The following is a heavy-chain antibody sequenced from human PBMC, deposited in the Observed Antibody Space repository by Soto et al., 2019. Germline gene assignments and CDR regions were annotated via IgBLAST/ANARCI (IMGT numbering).Heavy chain of an antibody. V-gene: IGHV4-4*07. CDR1: GASISGFY. Sequence: QVQLQESGPGLVKPSETLSLTCTVSGASISGFYWSWIRKSAGKGLEWIGRIYATGTTDYNPSLKSRVMMSVDTSTKQFSLKLRAVSAADTAVYYCVRDGTKTLRDWFDPWGQGMSVTVSS. CDR3: VRDGTKTLRDWFDP. CDR2: IYATGTT. J-gene: IGHJ5*02. D-gene: IGHD1-1*01.